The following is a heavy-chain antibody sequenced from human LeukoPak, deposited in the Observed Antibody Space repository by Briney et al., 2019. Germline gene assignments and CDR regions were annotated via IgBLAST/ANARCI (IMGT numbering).Heavy chain of an antibody. CDR1: GFTFCSYA. J-gene: IGHJ4*02. V-gene: IGHV3-23*01. Sequence: GGSLRLSCAAYGFTFCSYAMSWVRQAPGKGLKWVSAISGSGGSTYYADSVKGRFTISRDNSKNTLYLQMNSLRAEDTAVYYCAKTASIAAAEGCFDYWGQGTLVTVSS. D-gene: IGHD6-13*01. CDR3: AKTASIAAAEGCFDY. CDR2: ISGSGGST.